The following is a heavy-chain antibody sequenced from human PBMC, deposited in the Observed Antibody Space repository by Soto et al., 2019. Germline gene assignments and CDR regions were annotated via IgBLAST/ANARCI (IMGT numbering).Heavy chain of an antibody. J-gene: IGHJ6*02. CDR1: GYSFTSYW. V-gene: IGHV5-10-1*01. Sequence: PGESLKISCKGSGYSFTSYWISWVSKMPGKGLEWMGRIDPSDSYTNYSPSFQGHVTISADKSISTAYLQWSSLKASDTAMYYCALSLSKNYYYYGMDVWGQGTTVTVSS. D-gene: IGHD3-16*02. CDR2: IDPSDSYT. CDR3: ALSLSKNYYYYGMDV.